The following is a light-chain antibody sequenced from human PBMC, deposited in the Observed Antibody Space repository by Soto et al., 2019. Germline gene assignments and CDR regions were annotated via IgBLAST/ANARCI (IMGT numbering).Light chain of an antibody. Sequence: QSVLTQPPSASGSPGQSVTITCSGTENDIGFANYVSWYQQHPDEAPKLLIYEVTNRPSGVSNRFSGSESGNTASLTISGLQPEDEADYYCSSHTSSRTYVFGTGTKVTVL. CDR2: EVT. V-gene: IGLV2-14*01. CDR3: SSHTSSRTYV. CDR1: ENDIGFANY. J-gene: IGLJ1*01.